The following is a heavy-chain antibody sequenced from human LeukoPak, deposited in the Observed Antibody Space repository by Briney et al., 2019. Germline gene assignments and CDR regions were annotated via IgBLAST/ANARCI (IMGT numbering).Heavy chain of an antibody. CDR3: ARGYYDFWSGYYKDNWFDP. CDR2: IYYSGST. D-gene: IGHD3-3*01. CDR1: GGSISSGGYY. Sequence: SETLSLTCTVSGGSISSGGYYWSWIRQHPGKGLEWIGYIYYSGSTYYIPSLKSRVTISVDTSKNQFSLKLSSVTAADTAVYYCARGYYDFWSGYYKDNWFDPWGQGTLVTVSS. V-gene: IGHV4-31*03. J-gene: IGHJ5*02.